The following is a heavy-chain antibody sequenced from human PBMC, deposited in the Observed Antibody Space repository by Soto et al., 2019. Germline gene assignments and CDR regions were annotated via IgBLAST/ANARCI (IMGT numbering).Heavy chain of an antibody. J-gene: IGHJ4*02. V-gene: IGHV3-30*18. CDR2: ISYDGSNK. D-gene: IGHD2-2*01. CDR1: GFTFSSYG. CDR3: AKEWRYCSSTSCRFDGYYFDY. Sequence: QVQLVESGGGVVQPGRSLRLSCAASGFTFSSYGMHWVRQAPGKRLEWVAVISYDGSNKYYADSVKGRFTISRDNSKNTLYLQMNSLRAEDTAVYYCAKEWRYCSSTSCRFDGYYFDYWGQGTLVTVSS.